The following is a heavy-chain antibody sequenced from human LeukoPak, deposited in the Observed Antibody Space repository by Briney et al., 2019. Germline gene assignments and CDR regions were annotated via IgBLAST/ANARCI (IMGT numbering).Heavy chain of an antibody. CDR2: IYYSGST. J-gene: IGHJ6*02. CDR1: GGSISSNSYY. V-gene: IGHV4-39*07. Sequence: PSETLSLTCTVSGGSISSNSYYWGWIRQPPGKGLEWVASIYYSGSTFYNPSLKSRLTISVDTSKNQFSLKLSSVTAADTAVYYCARDHGLRNYYYGMDVWGQGTTVTVSS. D-gene: IGHD3/OR15-3a*01. CDR3: ARDHGLRNYYYGMDV.